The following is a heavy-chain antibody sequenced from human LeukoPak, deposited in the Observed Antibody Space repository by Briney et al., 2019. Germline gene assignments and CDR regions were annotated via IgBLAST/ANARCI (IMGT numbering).Heavy chain of an antibody. CDR2: ISGSGGST. J-gene: IGHJ3*02. V-gene: IGHV3-23*01. Sequence: QTGGSLRLSCAASGFTFSSYAMSWVRQAPGKGLEWVSAISGSGGSTYYADSVKGRFTISRDNSKNTLYLQMNSLRAEDTAVYYCARDLVVNDILTGVSHDAFDIWGQGTMVTVSS. D-gene: IGHD3-9*01. CDR1: GFTFSSYA. CDR3: ARDLVVNDILTGVSHDAFDI.